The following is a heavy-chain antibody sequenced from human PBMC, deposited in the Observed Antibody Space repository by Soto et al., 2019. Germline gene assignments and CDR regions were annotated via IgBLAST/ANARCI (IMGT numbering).Heavy chain of an antibody. D-gene: IGHD1-7*01. CDR1: GGSISSGGYA. CDR3: ARDSLTGNYFDP. J-gene: IGHJ5*02. CDR2: IYHSGYT. Sequence: QMRLQESGSGLVKPSQTLSLTCAVSGGSISSGGYAWNWIRQPPGKGLEWIGYIYHSGYTSYNPSLKNRVTISVDKSKNQSSLTLSFVTAADTAVYYGARDSLTGNYFDPWGQGTLVTVSS. V-gene: IGHV4-30-2*01.